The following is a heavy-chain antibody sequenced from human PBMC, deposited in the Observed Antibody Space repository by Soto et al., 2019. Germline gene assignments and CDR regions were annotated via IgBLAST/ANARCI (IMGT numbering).Heavy chain of an antibody. CDR1: GASITSGHW. CDR2: ISDRGST. D-gene: IGHD3-16*01. CDR3: TRSTHAMNGGSHYMALDDDLVTGMDV. Sequence: QVQLQESGPRLVRPSGALSLTCSVSGASITSGHWWTWGRQSPWKGLEWIGDISDRGSTNSNPSLKSRVSSSADKSQNQFSLRLTSVSAADTAIYYCTRSTHAMNGGSHYMALDDDLVTGMDVWGPGTTVTVSS. V-gene: IGHV4-4*02. J-gene: IGHJ6*02.